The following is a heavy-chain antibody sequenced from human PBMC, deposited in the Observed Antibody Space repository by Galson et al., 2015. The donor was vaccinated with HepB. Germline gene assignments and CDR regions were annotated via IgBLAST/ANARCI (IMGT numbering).Heavy chain of an antibody. V-gene: IGHV1-3*01. D-gene: IGHD2/OR15-2a*01. CDR3: ARVYLDDGRIDY. CDR1: GYTFTNYA. CDR2: INAGSDNT. J-gene: IGHJ4*02. Sequence: SVKVSCKASGYTFTNYAMHWVRQAPGQRLEWMGWINAGSDNTKYSQKFQGRVTITRDTSASTAYMELSILRSEDTAVYYCARVYLDDGRIDYWGQGTLVTVSS.